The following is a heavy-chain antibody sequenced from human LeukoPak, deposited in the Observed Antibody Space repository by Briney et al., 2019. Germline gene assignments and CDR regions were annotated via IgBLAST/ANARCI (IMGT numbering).Heavy chain of an antibody. Sequence: RASVKVSCKASGYTFTGYYMHWVRQAPGQGLEWMGIINPSGGSTSYAQKFQGRVTMTRDMSTSTVYMELSSPRSEDTAVYCCARVGWANWYFDLWGRGTLVTVSS. CDR3: ARVGWANWYFDL. CDR2: INPSGGST. J-gene: IGHJ2*01. D-gene: IGHD6-19*01. CDR1: GYTFTGYY. V-gene: IGHV1-46*01.